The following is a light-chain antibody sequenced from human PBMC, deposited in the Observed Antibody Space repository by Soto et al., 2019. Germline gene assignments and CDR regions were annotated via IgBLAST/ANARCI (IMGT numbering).Light chain of an antibody. CDR1: QTISSW. V-gene: IGKV1-5*03. CDR3: QHYNSYSEA. J-gene: IGKJ1*01. CDR2: KAS. Sequence: DIERTQTPSNLSGSVGGIVTITCRASQTISSWLAWYQQKPGKAPKLLIYKASTLKSGVPSRFSGSGSGTEFALTISSLQPDDFATYYCQHYNSYSEAFGQGTKVDTK.